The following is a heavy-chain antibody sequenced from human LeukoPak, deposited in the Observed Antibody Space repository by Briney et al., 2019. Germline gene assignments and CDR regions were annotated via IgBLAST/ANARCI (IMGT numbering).Heavy chain of an antibody. CDR1: GFTFSDYY. J-gene: IGHJ4*02. Sequence: GGSLRLSCAASGFTFSDYYMSWIRQAPGKGLEWVSYISSGGSTIYYADSVKGRFTISRDNAKNSLYLEMNSLRAEDTAVYYCARVLTGYYIVDYWGQGTLVTVSS. V-gene: IGHV3-11*04. CDR3: ARVLTGYYIVDY. CDR2: ISSGGSTI. D-gene: IGHD3-9*01.